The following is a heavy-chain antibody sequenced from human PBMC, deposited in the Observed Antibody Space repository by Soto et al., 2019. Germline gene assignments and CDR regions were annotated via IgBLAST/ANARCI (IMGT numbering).Heavy chain of an antibody. J-gene: IGHJ6*03. CDR2: IYYSGST. D-gene: IGHD6-6*01. CDR3: ARERAYSSSSAYYYYYMDV. Sequence: SETLSLTCTVSGGSISSYYWSWIRQPPGKGLEWIGYIYYSGSTNYNPSLKSRVTISVDTSKNQFSLKLSSVTAADTAVYYCARERAYSSSSAYYYYYMDVWGKGTTVTVSS. V-gene: IGHV4-59*01. CDR1: GGSISSYY.